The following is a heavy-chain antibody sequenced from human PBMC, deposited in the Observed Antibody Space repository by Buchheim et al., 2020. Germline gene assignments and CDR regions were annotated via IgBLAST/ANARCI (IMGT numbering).Heavy chain of an antibody. CDR3: AKGTRQIWSPDY. CDR2: ISGSGGST. D-gene: IGHD5-18*01. Sequence: EVQLLESGGGLVQPGGSLRLSCAASGFTFSSYGMSWVRQAPGKGLEWVSVISGSGGSTYYADSVKGRFTISRDNSNNKLYLQMNSLRAEDTALYYCAKGTRQIWSPDYWGQGTL. CDR1: GFTFSSYG. V-gene: IGHV3-23*01. J-gene: IGHJ4*02.